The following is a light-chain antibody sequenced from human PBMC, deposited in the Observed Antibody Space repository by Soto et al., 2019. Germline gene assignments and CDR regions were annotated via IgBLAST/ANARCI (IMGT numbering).Light chain of an antibody. J-gene: IGKJ3*01. V-gene: IGKV3-20*01. CDR1: QSVSSSY. CDR3: QQYGTSPQG. Sequence: EIVLTQSPGTLSLSPGERATLSCRASQSVSSSYLAWYQQKPGQAPRLLIYAASCRATGIPDRFSGSGSGTDFTLTISRLEPEDFAVYYCQQYGTSPQGFGPGTKVDIK. CDR2: AAS.